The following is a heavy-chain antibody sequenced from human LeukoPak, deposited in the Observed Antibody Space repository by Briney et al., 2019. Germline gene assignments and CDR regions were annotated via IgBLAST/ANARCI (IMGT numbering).Heavy chain of an antibody. CDR3: ARVASGHDYGPS. V-gene: IGHV1-2*06. CDR1: GYTFTAYY. J-gene: IGHJ3*01. CDR2: INPNSGGT. D-gene: IGHD5-12*01. Sequence: ASVKVSCKASGYTFTAYYMHWVRQVPGQGLEWMGRINPNSGGTDYAQKFQGRVIITRDTSITTAYMEVNRLRSDHTAVSYCARVASGHDYGPSWGQGTTVTVSS.